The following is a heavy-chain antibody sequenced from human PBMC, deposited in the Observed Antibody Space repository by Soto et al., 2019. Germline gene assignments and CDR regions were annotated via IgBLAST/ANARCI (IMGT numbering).Heavy chain of an antibody. CDR3: ASEVWGFYS. V-gene: IGHV1-46*01. J-gene: IGHJ4*02. Sequence: QVQLEQSGAEVKKPGASVKVSCKASGCIFTSSYIHWVRQAPGQGLEWMWLISPGDDGTTNAQKFRSRVTVTSDSSTTTNYMELSSLTSEYTAEYYCASEVWGFYSGGQATLVTVSS. CDR1: GCIFTSSY. CDR2: ISPGDDGT. D-gene: IGHD3-16*01.